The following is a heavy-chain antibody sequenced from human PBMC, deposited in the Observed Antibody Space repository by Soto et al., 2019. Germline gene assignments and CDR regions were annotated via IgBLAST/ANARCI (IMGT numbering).Heavy chain of an antibody. CDR1: GFTFSSYA. Sequence: PGGSLRLSCAASGFTFSSYAMHWVRQAPGKGLEWVAVISYDGSNKYYADSVKGRFTISRDNSKNTLYLQMNSLRAEDTAVYYCARDQGRYSGYDLGGRGAFDIWGQGTMVTVSS. V-gene: IGHV3-30-3*01. J-gene: IGHJ3*02. CDR2: ISYDGSNK. CDR3: ARDQGRYSGYDLGGRGAFDI. D-gene: IGHD5-12*01.